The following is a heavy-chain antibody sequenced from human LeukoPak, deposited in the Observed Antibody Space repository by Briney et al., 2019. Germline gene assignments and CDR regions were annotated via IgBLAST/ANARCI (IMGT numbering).Heavy chain of an antibody. J-gene: IGHJ4*02. D-gene: IGHD4-17*01. Sequence: PSETLSLTCTVSGGSISSSGSYWGWIRQPPGKGLEWIGNIYYSGSTYYNPSLKSRVTISVDTSKTQFSLKLTSVTAADTAVYYCARQQSYGDYYFDYWGQGTLVTVPS. CDR3: ARQQSYGDYYFDY. V-gene: IGHV4-39*07. CDR2: IYYSGST. CDR1: GGSISSSGSY.